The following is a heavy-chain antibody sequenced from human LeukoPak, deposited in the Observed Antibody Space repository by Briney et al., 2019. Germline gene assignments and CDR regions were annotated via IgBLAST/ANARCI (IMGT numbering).Heavy chain of an antibody. CDR1: GYTFTSYA. V-gene: IGHV1-3*01. CDR2: INAGNGNT. J-gene: IGHJ4*02. CDR3: ARERPYDILTGYYFDY. Sequence: ASVKVSCKASGYTFTSYAMHWVRQAPGQRLEWMGWINAGNGNTKYSQKFQGRVTIIRDTSASTAYMELSSLRSEDTAVYYCARERPYDILTGYYFDYWGQGTLVTVSS. D-gene: IGHD3-9*01.